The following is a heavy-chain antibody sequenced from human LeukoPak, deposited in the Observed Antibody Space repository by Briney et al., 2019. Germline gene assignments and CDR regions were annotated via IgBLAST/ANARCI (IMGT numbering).Heavy chain of an antibody. CDR2: TGGSGGLT. D-gene: IGHD5-18*01. J-gene: IGHJ4*02. V-gene: IGHV3-23*01. CDR1: GFTFSNCA. Sequence: GGSLRLSCAASGFTFSNCAMSWVRQAPGKGLEWVSSTGGSGGLTYYADFVKGRFTISRDNSKHTLYMQMNSLRAEDTAVYYCAKDGDNGYSYNIDYWGPGTLINVSS. CDR3: AKDGDNGYSYNIDY.